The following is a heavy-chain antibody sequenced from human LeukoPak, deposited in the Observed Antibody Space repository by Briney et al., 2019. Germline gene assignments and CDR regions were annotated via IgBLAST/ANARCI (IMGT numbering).Heavy chain of an antibody. CDR2: ISYDGSNK. Sequence: GRSLRLSCAASGFTFSSYAMHWVRQAPGKGLEWVAVISYDGSNKYYADSVKGRFTISRDNSKNTLYLQVNSLRAEDTAVYYCARNAFEIWGQGTMVTVSS. CDR3: ARNAFEI. J-gene: IGHJ3*02. CDR1: GFTFSSYA. V-gene: IGHV3-30-3*01.